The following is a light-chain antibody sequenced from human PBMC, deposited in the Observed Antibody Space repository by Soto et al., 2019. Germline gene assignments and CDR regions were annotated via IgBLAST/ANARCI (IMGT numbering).Light chain of an antibody. Sequence: AIQMTQSPSSLSASVGDRVTITRRSGQGIGNDLAWFQQKPGKAPKILIYAASGLQSGVPSRFRGSRSGTDFTLTISRLQPEDFETYYCLQDFNSPWTFGQGTKVDIK. V-gene: IGKV1-6*01. CDR3: LQDFNSPWT. CDR2: AAS. J-gene: IGKJ1*01. CDR1: QGIGND.